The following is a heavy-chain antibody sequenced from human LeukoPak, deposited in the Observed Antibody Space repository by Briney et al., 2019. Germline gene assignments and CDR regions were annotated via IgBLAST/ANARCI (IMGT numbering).Heavy chain of an antibody. D-gene: IGHD6-13*01. CDR3: AVGAAAN. CDR2: INHSGST. J-gene: IGHJ4*02. Sequence: SETLSLTCTLSGGSIDSYYWSWIRQPPGKGLEWIGEINHSGSTNYNPSLKSRVTISVDTSKNQFSLKLSSVTAADTAVYYCAVGAAANWGQGTLVTVSS. CDR1: GGSIDSYY. V-gene: IGHV4-34*01.